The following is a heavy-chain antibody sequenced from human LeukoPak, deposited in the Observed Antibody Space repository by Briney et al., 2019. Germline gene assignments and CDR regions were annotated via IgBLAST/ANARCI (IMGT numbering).Heavy chain of an antibody. CDR2: IYYSGST. CDR1: GGSISSSSYY. D-gene: IGHD6-6*01. Sequence: SETLSLTCTVSGGSISSSSYYWGWIRQPPGKGLEWIGSIYYSGSTYYNPSLKSRVTISVGTSKNQFSLKLSSVTAADTAVYYCARDGYSSSSALDYWGQGTLVTVSS. V-gene: IGHV4-39*07. J-gene: IGHJ4*02. CDR3: ARDGYSSSSALDY.